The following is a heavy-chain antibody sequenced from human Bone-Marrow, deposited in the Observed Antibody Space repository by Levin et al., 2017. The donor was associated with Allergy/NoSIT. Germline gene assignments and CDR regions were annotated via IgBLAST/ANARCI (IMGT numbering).Heavy chain of an antibody. CDR2: ISSSGSTI. V-gene: IGHV3-11*01. CDR1: GFTFSDYY. CDR3: ARDLQWLRFN. D-gene: IGHD5-12*01. Sequence: GESLKISCAASGFTFSDYYMSWIRQAPGKGLEWVSYISSSGSTIYYADSVKGRFTISRDNAKNSLYLQMNSLRAEDTAVYYCARDLQWLRFNWGQGTLVTVSS. J-gene: IGHJ4*02.